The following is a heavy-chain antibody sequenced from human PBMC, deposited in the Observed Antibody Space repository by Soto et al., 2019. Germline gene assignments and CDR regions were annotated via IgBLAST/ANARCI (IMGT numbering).Heavy chain of an antibody. J-gene: IGHJ4*02. D-gene: IGHD4-17*01. Sequence: SETLSLTCTVSGGSISSYYLSWIRQPPGKGLEWIGYIYYSGSTNYNPSLMSRVTISVDTSKNQFSLKLSSVTAADTAVYYCARDSPYGDYEYYFDYWGQGTLVTVSS. CDR2: IYYSGST. V-gene: IGHV4-59*01. CDR3: ARDSPYGDYEYYFDY. CDR1: GGSISSYY.